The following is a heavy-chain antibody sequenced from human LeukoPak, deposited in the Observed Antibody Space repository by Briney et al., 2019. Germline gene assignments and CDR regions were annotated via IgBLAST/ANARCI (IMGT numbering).Heavy chain of an antibody. V-gene: IGHV3-43*01. D-gene: IGHD5-24*01. CDR2: ISRDGGNT. CDR1: GLTFDDFT. Sequence: PGGSLRLSCAASGLTFDDFTMHWVRQPPGKGQEWVSFISRDGGNTYYADSVKGRFTISRDNSKNSLSLQMNSLTIDDTALYYCAKGDGYNGCFDSWGQGTLVTVSS. CDR3: AKGDGYNGCFDS. J-gene: IGHJ4*02.